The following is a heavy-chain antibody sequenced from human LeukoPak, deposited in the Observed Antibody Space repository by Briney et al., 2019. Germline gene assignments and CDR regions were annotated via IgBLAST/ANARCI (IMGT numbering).Heavy chain of an antibody. Sequence: ASVKVSCKASGGTFSSYAISWVRQAPGQGLEWMGIINPSGGSTSYAQKFQGRVTMTRDTSTSTVYMELSSLRSEDTAVYYCARDRIAVAGTEFDYWGQGTLVTVSS. CDR3: ARDRIAVAGTEFDY. V-gene: IGHV1-46*01. J-gene: IGHJ4*02. CDR1: GGTFSSYA. D-gene: IGHD6-19*01. CDR2: INPSGGST.